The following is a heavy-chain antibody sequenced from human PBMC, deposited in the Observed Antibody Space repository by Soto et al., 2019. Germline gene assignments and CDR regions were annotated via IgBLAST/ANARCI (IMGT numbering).Heavy chain of an antibody. D-gene: IGHD3-22*01. CDR2: ISAYNGNT. J-gene: IGHJ5*02. Sequence: VKVSCKASGYTFTSYGISWVRQAPGQGLEWMGWISAYNGNTNYAQKLQGRVTMTTDTYMSTAYMELRSLRSDDTAVYYCARASARYYYDNSGYYYVQGKSTNKYNWFDPWGQGTLVTVSS. CDR1: GYTFTSYG. V-gene: IGHV1-18*01. CDR3: ARASARYYYDNSGYYYVQGKSTNKYNWFDP.